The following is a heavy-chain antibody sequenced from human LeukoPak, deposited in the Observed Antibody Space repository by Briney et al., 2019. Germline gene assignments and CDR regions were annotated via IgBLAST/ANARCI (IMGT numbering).Heavy chain of an antibody. Sequence: TGGSLRLSCAASGFTFSNYAMSWVRQAPGKGLEWVSGISGSGGTTYYAGSVKGRFTISRDSSKNTLYLHMTGLGAEDTAVYYCAKDRSSTACYALDYWGPGTLVTVSS. J-gene: IGHJ4*02. CDR3: AKDRSSTACYALDY. D-gene: IGHD2-2*01. CDR1: GFTFSNYA. V-gene: IGHV3-23*01. CDR2: ISGSGGTT.